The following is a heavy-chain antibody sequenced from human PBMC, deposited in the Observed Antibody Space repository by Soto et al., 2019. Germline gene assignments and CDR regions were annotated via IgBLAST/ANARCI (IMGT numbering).Heavy chain of an antibody. CDR1: GVSISSGDYY. D-gene: IGHD1-26*01. J-gene: IGHJ4*02. Sequence: QVQLQESGPGLVKPSQTLSLTCSVSGVSISSGDYYWTWIRQPPGRDLEWIGYIFYSGATYHNPSLKSRVTISGDPSKNPCSLRLPSVTAADTAVYYCARGEGRLGGFDCWGQGTLVTVSS. CDR3: ARGEGRLGGFDC. V-gene: IGHV4-30-4*01. CDR2: IFYSGAT.